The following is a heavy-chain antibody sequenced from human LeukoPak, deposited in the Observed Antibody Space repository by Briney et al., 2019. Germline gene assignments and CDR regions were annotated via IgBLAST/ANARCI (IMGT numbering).Heavy chain of an antibody. Sequence: PGGSLRLSCAASGFTFDDYGMSWVRQAPGKGLEWVSGINWNGGSTGYADSVKGRFTISRDNAKNSLYLQMNSLRAEDTAVYYCASSGSYLFFFDYWGQGTLVTVSS. CDR2: INWNGGST. D-gene: IGHD1-26*01. CDR3: ASSGSYLFFFDY. J-gene: IGHJ4*02. CDR1: GFTFDDYG. V-gene: IGHV3-20*04.